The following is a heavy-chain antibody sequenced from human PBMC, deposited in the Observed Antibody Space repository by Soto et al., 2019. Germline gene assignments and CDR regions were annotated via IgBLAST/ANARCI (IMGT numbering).Heavy chain of an antibody. J-gene: IGHJ6*02. CDR2: ISYDGSNK. CDR3: AKDVVVGATPGLGDYYYYYGMDV. V-gene: IGHV3-30*18. Sequence: GGSLRLSCAASVFTFSSYGMHWVRQAPGKGLEWVAVISYDGSNKYYADSVKGRFTISRDNSKNTLYLQMNSLRAEDTAVYYCAKDVVVGATPGLGDYYYYYGMDVWGQGTTVTVSS. CDR1: VFTFSSYG. D-gene: IGHD1-26*01.